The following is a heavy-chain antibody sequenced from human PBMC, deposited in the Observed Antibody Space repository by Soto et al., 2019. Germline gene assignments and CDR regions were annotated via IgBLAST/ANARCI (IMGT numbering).Heavy chain of an antibody. V-gene: IGHV3-49*03. D-gene: IGHD2-15*01. CDR1: GFTFGDYA. CDR3: TREAVVVVAAIPPAEDY. Sequence: PGGSLRLSCTASGFTFGDYAMSWFRQAPGKGLEWVGFIRSKAYGGTTEYAASVKGRFTISRDDSKSIAYLQMNSLKTEDTAVYYCTREAVVVVAAIPPAEDYWGQGTLVTVSS. J-gene: IGHJ4*02. CDR2: IRSKAYGGTT.